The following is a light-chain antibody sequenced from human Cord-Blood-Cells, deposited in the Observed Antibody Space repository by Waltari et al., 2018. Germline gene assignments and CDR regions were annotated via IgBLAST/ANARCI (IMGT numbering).Light chain of an antibody. CDR2: VAS. J-gene: IGKJ4*01. V-gene: IGKV1-39*01. Sequence: DSQMTQSPPSLSASVGDRVTITCRASQSISSYLNWYQQKPGKAPELLIYVASSLQSGVPSRFSGSGSGTNFTLTISSLQPEDFATYYCQQSYSTPLTFGGGTKVEIK. CDR1: QSISSY. CDR3: QQSYSTPLT.